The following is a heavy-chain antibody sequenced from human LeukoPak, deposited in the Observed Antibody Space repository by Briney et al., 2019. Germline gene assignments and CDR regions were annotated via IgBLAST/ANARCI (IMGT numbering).Heavy chain of an antibody. CDR1: GFTFSSYS. V-gene: IGHV3-30-3*01. Sequence: PGGSLRLSCAASGFTFSSYSVHWVRQAPGKGLEWVAIISSDGSKKSYADSVKGRFTISRDNSKNTLYLQMDSLRGEDTAVYYCAKDYHWLVDYWGQGTLVTVSS. CDR2: ISSDGSKK. CDR3: AKDYHWLVDY. D-gene: IGHD1-1*01. J-gene: IGHJ4*02.